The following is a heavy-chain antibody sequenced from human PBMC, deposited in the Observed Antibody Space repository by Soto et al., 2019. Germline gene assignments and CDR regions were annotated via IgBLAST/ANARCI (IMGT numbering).Heavy chain of an antibody. V-gene: IGHV3-23*01. CDR1: GFIFGNYM. J-gene: IGHJ3*02. CDR3: APHVHCSGGSCHYDAFDI. D-gene: IGHD2-15*01. Sequence: EVQLLESGGGLVQPGESLRLSCAFSGFIFGNYMMTWVRQAPGKGLEWVSTIRDGGESTYYADSVKGRFTISRDNSKNTLYLQSDSRGVEDTAVYYCAPHVHCSGGSCHYDAFDIRGQGTMVTVSS. CDR2: IRDGGEST.